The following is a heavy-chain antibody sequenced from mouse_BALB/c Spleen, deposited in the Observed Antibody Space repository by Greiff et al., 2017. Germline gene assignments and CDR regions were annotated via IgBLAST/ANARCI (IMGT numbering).Heavy chain of an antibody. Sequence: EVQRVESGGGLVQPGGSLRLSCATSGFTFTDYYMSWVRQPPGKALEWLGFIRNKANGYTTEYSASVKGRFTISRDNSQSILYLQMNTLRAEDSATYYCARDRGYGYEDYAMDYWGQGTSVTVSS. CDR3: ARDRGYGYEDYAMDY. J-gene: IGHJ4*01. D-gene: IGHD2-2*01. CDR2: IRNKANGYTT. CDR1: GFTFTDYY. V-gene: IGHV7-3*02.